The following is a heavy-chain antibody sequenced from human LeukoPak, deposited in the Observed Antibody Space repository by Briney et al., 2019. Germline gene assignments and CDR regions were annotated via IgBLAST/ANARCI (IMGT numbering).Heavy chain of an antibody. D-gene: IGHD1-14*01. CDR1: GFTFSTYW. V-gene: IGHV3-7*01. CDR3: ARDSFETDIDY. CDR2: IKEDGSEK. Sequence: PGGSLRLSCAVSGFTFSTYWMSWVRQAPGKGLEWVGHIKEDGSEKYYVDSMKGRFTISRDNAKNSLYLQMNSLRVEDTAVYYCARDSFETDIDYWGQGTLVTVSP. J-gene: IGHJ4*02.